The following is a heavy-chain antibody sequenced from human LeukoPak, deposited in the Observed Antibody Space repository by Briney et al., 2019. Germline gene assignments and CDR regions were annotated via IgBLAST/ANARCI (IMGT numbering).Heavy chain of an antibody. D-gene: IGHD1-26*01. CDR2: IYHSGST. V-gene: IGHV4-4*02. Sequence: SETLSLTCAVSGGSISSSNWWSWVRQPPGKGLEWIGEIYHSGSTNYNPSLKSRVTISVDKSKNQFSLKLSSVTAADTAVYYCARARGGSYYFYDYWGQGTLVTVSS. J-gene: IGHJ4*02. CDR1: GGSISSSNW. CDR3: ARARGGSYYFYDY.